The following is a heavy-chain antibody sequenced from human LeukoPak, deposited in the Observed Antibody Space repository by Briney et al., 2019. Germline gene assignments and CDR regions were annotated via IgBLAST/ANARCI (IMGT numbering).Heavy chain of an antibody. J-gene: IGHJ3*02. D-gene: IGHD1-26*01. CDR2: FDPEDGET. CDR1: GYTLTELS. V-gene: IGHV1-24*01. CDR3: ASKSQWELPILDAFDI. Sequence: ASVKVSCKVSGYTLTELSMHWVRQAPGKGLEWMGGFDPEDGETIYAQKFQGRVTMTEDTSTDTAYMELSSLRSEDTAVYYCASKSQWELPILDAFDIWGQGTMVTVSS.